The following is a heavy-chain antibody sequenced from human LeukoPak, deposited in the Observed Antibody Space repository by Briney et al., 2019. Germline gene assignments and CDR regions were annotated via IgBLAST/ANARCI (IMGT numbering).Heavy chain of an antibody. D-gene: IGHD5-18*01. CDR1: GGSLSGYY. CDR2: INRSGSA. CDR3: ARYTSMVAFHAHGF. V-gene: IGHV4-34*01. J-gene: IGHJ3*01. Sequence: SETLSLTCAVYGGSLSGYYWSWIRQPPGRGLEWIGEINRSGSANYNPSLKSRVTISVDMSKNQFSLKLRSVTAADTAVYYCARYTSMVAFHAHGFWGQGTMVTVSS.